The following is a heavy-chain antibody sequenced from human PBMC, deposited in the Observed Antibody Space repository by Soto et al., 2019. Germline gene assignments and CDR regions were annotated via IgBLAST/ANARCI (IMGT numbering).Heavy chain of an antibody. J-gene: IGHJ6*03. CDR2: IYYSGST. CDR3: ARRTAIHYYYYMDV. Sequence: SETLSLTCTVSGGSISSYYWSWIRQPPGKGLEWIGYIYYSGSTNYNPSLRSRVTISVDTSKNQFSLKLSSVTAADTAVYYCARRTAIHYYYYMDVWGKGTTVTVS. CDR1: GGSISSYY. V-gene: IGHV4-59*08. D-gene: IGHD5-18*01.